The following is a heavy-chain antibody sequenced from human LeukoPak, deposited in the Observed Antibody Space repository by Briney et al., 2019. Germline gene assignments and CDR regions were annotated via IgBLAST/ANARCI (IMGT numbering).Heavy chain of an antibody. CDR1: GFTFSSYE. CDR3: ARDSGPEANYYGSGSYS. J-gene: IGHJ4*02. V-gene: IGHV3-21*01. D-gene: IGHD3-10*01. Sequence: GGSLRLSCAASGFTFSSYEMNWVRQAPGKGLEWVSSISSSSSYIYYADSVKGRFTISRDNAKNSLYLQMNSLRAEDTAVYYCARDSGPEANYYGSGSYSGGQGTLVTVSS. CDR2: ISSSSSYI.